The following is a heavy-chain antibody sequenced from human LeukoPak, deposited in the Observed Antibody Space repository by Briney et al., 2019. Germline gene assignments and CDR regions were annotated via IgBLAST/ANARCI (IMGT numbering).Heavy chain of an antibody. CDR1: GFTFDDYA. CDR3: AKDYVLDY. V-gene: IGHV3-9*01. CDR2: ISWNSGSI. Sequence: PGGSLRLSCAASGFTFDDYAMHWVRQAPGKGLEWVSGISWNSGSIGYADSVKGRFTISRDNAKNSLYLQMNSLRAEDTALYYCAKDYVLDYWGQGTLVTVSS. J-gene: IGHJ4*02. D-gene: IGHD3-16*01.